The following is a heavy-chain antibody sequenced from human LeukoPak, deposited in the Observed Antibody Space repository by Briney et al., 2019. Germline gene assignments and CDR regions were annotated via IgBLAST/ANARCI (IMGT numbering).Heavy chain of an antibody. CDR1: GFTFDDYG. V-gene: IGHV3-20*04. D-gene: IGHD3-9*01. J-gene: IGHJ4*02. CDR2: INWNGGST. Sequence: GGSLRLSCAASGFTFDDYGMSWVRQAPGKGLEWVSGINWNGGSTGYADSVKGRFTISRDNAKNSLYLQMNSLRAEDTALYYCARDLRLRYFDWLPFDYWGQGTLVTVSS. CDR3: ARDLRLRYFDWLPFDY.